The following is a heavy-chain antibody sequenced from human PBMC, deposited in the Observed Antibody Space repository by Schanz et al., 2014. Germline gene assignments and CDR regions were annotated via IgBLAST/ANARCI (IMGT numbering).Heavy chain of an antibody. CDR2: IRSSSTPI. V-gene: IGHV3-48*01. D-gene: IGHD1-1*01. CDR3: ARDRRNADLDY. Sequence: EVQLVESGGGWVQPGGSLRLSCAASGFTFSDYSMNWVRQAPGKGPEWVSYIRSSSTPIYYADSVKGRFTISRDNAKNSLYLEMNSLRAEDTALYYCARDRRNADLDYWGQGTLXTVSS. CDR1: GFTFSDYS. J-gene: IGHJ4*02.